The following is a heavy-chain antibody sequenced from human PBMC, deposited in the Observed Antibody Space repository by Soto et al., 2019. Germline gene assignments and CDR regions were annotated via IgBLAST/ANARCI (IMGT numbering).Heavy chain of an antibody. D-gene: IGHD2-2*01. CDR1: GGTLSNYG. V-gene: IGHV1-69*12. Sequence: QLHLVQSGSEVKKPGPSVRVSCKTSGGTLSNYGLSWVRLAPGQGLEWMGGILPVFGTSNYAQKFQDRLTITADESTNTAYMDLTSLTSDDTAVYYCAREPSRYQSYYFDYWGQGTLVTVSS. CDR2: ILPVFGTS. J-gene: IGHJ4*02. CDR3: AREPSRYQSYYFDY.